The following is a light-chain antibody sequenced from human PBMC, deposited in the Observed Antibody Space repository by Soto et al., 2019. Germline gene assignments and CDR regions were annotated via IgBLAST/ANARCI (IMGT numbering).Light chain of an antibody. Sequence: EIVLTQSPATLSLSPGERATLSCRASQSVGSYLAWCQQKPGQAPRLLIYDASNRATGIPARFSGSGSGTDFTLTISSLEPEDFAVYYCQQRSNWPPRVTFGGGTKVEIK. V-gene: IGKV3-11*01. CDR1: QSVGSY. CDR2: DAS. CDR3: QQRSNWPPRVT. J-gene: IGKJ4*01.